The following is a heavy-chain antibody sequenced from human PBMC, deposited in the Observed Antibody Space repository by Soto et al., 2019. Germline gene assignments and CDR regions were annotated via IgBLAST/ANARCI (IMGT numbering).Heavy chain of an antibody. CDR1: GGTFSSYA. V-gene: IGHV1-69*01. D-gene: IGHD2-2*01. CDR3: ARGGVPAARGWNNWFDP. Sequence: QVQLVQSGAEVKKPGSSVKVSCKASGGTFSSYAISWVRQAPGQGLEWMGGIIPIFGTANYAQKFQGRVTITADESTSTAYMGLSSLRSGDTAVYYCARGGVPAARGWNNWFDPWGQGTLVTVSS. J-gene: IGHJ5*02. CDR2: IIPIFGTA.